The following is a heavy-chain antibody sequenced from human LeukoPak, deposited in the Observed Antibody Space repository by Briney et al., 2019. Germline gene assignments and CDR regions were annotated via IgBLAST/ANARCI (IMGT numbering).Heavy chain of an antibody. CDR1: GGTFSSYA. D-gene: IGHD1-26*01. V-gene: IGHV1-24*01. CDR3: ATPRRWELDAFDI. CDR2: FDPEDGET. Sequence: ASVKVSCKASGGTFSSYAISWVRQAPGKGLEWMGGFDPEDGETIYAQKFQGRVTMTEDTSTDTAYMELSSPRSEDTAVYYCATPRRWELDAFDIWGQGTMVTVSS. J-gene: IGHJ3*02.